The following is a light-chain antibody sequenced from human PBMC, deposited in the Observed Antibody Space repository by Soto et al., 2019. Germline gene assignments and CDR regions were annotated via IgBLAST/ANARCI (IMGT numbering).Light chain of an antibody. CDR1: SGHSTYV. CDR2: INSDGSH. Sequence: QLVLTQSPSASASLGASVKLTCTLSSGHSTYVIAWHQQQPEKGPRYLMTINSDGSHNKGDGLPDRFSGSSSGAERYLTISGLQSEDEADYYCQTWGTGMVFGGGTKLTVL. CDR3: QTWGTGMV. V-gene: IGLV4-69*01. J-gene: IGLJ2*01.